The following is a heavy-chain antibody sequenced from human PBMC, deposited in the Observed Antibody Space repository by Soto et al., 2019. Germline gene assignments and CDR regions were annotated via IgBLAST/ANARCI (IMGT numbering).Heavy chain of an antibody. D-gene: IGHD6-13*01. CDR2: IYSGGST. V-gene: IGHV3-66*01. Sequence: ESGGGLVPPGGSLRLSCAASGFTVSSNYMSWVRQAPGKGLEWVSVIYSGGSTYYADSVKGRFTISRDNSKNTLYLQMNSLRAEDTAVYYCARDPNGIYSSSWSNYGMDVWGQGTTVTVSS. CDR1: GFTVSSNY. J-gene: IGHJ6*02. CDR3: ARDPNGIYSSSWSNYGMDV.